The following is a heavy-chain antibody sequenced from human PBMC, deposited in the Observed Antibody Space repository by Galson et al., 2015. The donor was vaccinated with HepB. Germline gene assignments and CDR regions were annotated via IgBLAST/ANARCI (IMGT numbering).Heavy chain of an antibody. CDR1: GITFSSYA. J-gene: IGHJ4*02. D-gene: IGHD6-13*01. V-gene: IGHV3-23*01. Sequence: SLRLSCAASGITFSSYAMSWVRQAPGEGLEWVSAISGSGISTYYADSVRGRFTISRDNSKNTLYLQMNSLRAEDTAVYYCAKGARDVSIAAPIDFWGQGTLVTVSS. CDR2: ISGSGIST. CDR3: AKGARDVSIAAPIDF.